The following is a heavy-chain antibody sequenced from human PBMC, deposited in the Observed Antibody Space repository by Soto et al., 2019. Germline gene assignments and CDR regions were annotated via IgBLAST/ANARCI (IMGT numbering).Heavy chain of an antibody. V-gene: IGHV4-4*07. Sequence: SETLSLTCIVSGGSLSSNYWSWARRPAGKGLEWIGRINTSGSSSYNPSLKSRVTMSVDTSKNQFSLNLNSVTAADTAIYYCARDWSHWGRGILVTVSS. J-gene: IGHJ4*02. CDR3: ARDWSH. CDR1: GGSLSSNY. CDR2: INTSGSS.